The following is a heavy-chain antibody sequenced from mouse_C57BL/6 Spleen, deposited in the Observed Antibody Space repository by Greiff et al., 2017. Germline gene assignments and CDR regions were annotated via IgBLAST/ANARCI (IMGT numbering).Heavy chain of an antibody. CDR3: AKGGCGNYGYCDV. D-gene: IGHD1-1*02. CDR2: IYPGSGSP. Sequence: VQLQQPGAELVKPGASVKMSCKASGYTFTSYWITWVKQRPGQGLEWIGDIYPGSGSPNYNEKFKSKATLTVDTSSCTAYMRLSSMTSENSAVYYCAKGGCGNYGYCDVWGTGTTVTGSS. V-gene: IGHV1-55*01. CDR1: GYTFTSYW. J-gene: IGHJ1*03.